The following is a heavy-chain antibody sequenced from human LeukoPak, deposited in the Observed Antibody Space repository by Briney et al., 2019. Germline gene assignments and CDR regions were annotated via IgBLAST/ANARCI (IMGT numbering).Heavy chain of an antibody. D-gene: IGHD6-13*01. CDR3: ARDRSSSSWYVFDH. CDR2: ISSSGSTI. Sequence: PGGSLRLSCAASGFTFSSYEMNWVRQAPGKGLEWVSYISSSGSTIYYTDSVKGRFTISRDNAKKSPYLQMNSLRAEDTAVYYCARDRSSSSWYVFDHWGQGTLVTVSS. V-gene: IGHV3-48*03. J-gene: IGHJ4*02. CDR1: GFTFSSYE.